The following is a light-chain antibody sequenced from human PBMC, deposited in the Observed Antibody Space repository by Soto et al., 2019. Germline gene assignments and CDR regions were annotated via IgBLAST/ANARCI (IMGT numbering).Light chain of an antibody. CDR3: QQYTNYPRT. V-gene: IGKV1-33*01. Sequence: DILMTQSPASLSSSLGDRATISCRASQDINSYLNWFQQKPGKAPKVLIYDASNWNTGAPARFSGSGSGTEFTLTISSLEPDDFAAYYCQQYTNYPRTFGQGTKVDIK. CDR1: QDINSY. CDR2: DAS. J-gene: IGKJ1*01.